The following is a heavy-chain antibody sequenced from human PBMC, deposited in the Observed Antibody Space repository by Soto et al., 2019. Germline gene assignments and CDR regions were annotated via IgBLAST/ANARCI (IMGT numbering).Heavy chain of an antibody. D-gene: IGHD6-13*01. J-gene: IGHJ4*02. CDR2: INAGNGNT. Sequence: ASVKVSCKASGYAFTNYAMHWVRQAPGQRLEWMGWINAGNGNTKYSQKFQGRVTITRDTSASTAYMELSSLRSDDTAVYYCARGSIAAAGTFDYWGQGTLVTVSS. V-gene: IGHV1-3*01. CDR1: GYAFTNYA. CDR3: ARGSIAAAGTFDY.